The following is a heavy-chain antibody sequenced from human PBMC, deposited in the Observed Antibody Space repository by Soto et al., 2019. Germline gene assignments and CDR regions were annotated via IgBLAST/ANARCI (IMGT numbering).Heavy chain of an antibody. J-gene: IGHJ4*02. Sequence: QVQLVQSGAEVKKPGASVKVSCTASGYTFTSYYMHWVRQAPGQGLEWMGIINPSGGSTSYAQQFQGRVTMTRDTSTSTVYMELSSLRAEDTAVYYCARVWSSSWPSYYFDDWGQGTLVTVSS. D-gene: IGHD6-13*01. CDR2: INPSGGST. CDR3: ARVWSSSWPSYYFDD. CDR1: GYTFTSYY. V-gene: IGHV1-46*01.